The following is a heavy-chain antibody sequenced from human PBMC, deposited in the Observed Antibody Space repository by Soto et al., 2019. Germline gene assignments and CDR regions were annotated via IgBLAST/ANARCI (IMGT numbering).Heavy chain of an antibody. CDR2: IYYNGTT. CDR1: GGSIRSPNFS. Sequence: PSETLSLTCTVIGGSIRSPNFSWSWIRQHPGKGPEWIGNIYYNGTTTYSPSLESRLTISLDPSKNQFSLKLKSVAAADTAVYYCARAESSFYYGSGSTIIFDYWGQGTLVTVSS. CDR3: ARAESSFYYGSGSTIIFDY. D-gene: IGHD3-10*01. V-gene: IGHV4-31*03. J-gene: IGHJ4*02.